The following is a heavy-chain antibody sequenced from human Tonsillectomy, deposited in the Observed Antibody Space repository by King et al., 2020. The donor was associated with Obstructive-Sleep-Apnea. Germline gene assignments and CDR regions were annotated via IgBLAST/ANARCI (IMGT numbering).Heavy chain of an antibody. CDR1: GFSLGTSGVG. J-gene: IGHJ4*02. V-gene: IGHV2-5*02. CDR3: AHRRPLTYYFDY. CDR2: IYWDDDK. Sequence: ITLKESGPALVEPTQTLTLTCTFSGFSLGTSGVGVSWIRQPPGKALEWLALIYWDDDKRYSPSLKSRLTITKDTSKNQVVLTMTYMDPVDTATYYCAHRRPLTYYFDYWGQGTLVTVSS.